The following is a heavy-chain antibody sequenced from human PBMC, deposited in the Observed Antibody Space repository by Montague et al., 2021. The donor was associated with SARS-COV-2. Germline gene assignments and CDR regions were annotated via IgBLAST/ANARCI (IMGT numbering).Heavy chain of an antibody. D-gene: IGHD1-7*01. CDR1: GFTFSSYA. J-gene: IGHJ4*02. CDR3: AKHRTGTTPFDY. Sequence: SLRLSLSASGFTFSSYAMSWVRQAPGKGLEWVSEITGSGGTTYYADSVKGRFTISRDNSKYTLFLQMHSLRAKDTAIYYCAKHRTGTTPFDYWGQGTLVTVSS. V-gene: IGHV3-23*01. CDR2: ITGSGGTT.